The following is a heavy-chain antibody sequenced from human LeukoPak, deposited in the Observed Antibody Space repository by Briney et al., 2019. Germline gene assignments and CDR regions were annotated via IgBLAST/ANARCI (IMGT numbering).Heavy chain of an antibody. D-gene: IGHD5-12*01. V-gene: IGHV4-4*07. Sequence: PSETLSLTCTVSGGSISSDYWSWIRQPDGKGLEWIGRIYTSGSTNYNPSLKSRVSMSVDTSTNQFSLKLSSVTAADTAVYYCARGPRIVATIVLTRGYDYWGQGTLVTVSS. CDR2: IYTSGST. CDR1: GGSISSDY. J-gene: IGHJ4*02. CDR3: ARGPRIVATIVLTRGYDY.